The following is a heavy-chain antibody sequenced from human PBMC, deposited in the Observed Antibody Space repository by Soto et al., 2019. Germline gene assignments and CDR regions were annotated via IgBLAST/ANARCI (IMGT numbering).Heavy chain of an antibody. CDR3: ARHDSPSVIYYYYGMDV. CDR1: GYSFTSYW. CDR2: IYPGDSDT. Sequence: GESLKISCKGSGYSFTSYWIGWVRQMPGKGLERMGIIYPGDSDTRYSPSSQGQVTISADKSISTAYLQWSSLKASDTAIYYCARHDSPSVIYYYYGMDVWGQGTTVTVSS. V-gene: IGHV5-51*01. D-gene: IGHD2-15*01. J-gene: IGHJ6*02.